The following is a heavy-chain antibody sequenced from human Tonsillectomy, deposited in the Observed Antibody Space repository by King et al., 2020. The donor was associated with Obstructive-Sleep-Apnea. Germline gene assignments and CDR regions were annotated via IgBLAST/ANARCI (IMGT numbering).Heavy chain of an antibody. CDR2: IYYSGST. J-gene: IGHJ4*02. V-gene: IGHV4-59*01. D-gene: IGHD4-17*01. CDR3: ARSLYGDYADYGY. CDR1: GGSISSYY. Sequence: VQLQESGPGLVKPSETLSLTCTVSGGSISSYYWSWIRQPPGKGLEWIGYIYYSGSTNYNPSLKSRVTISVDTSKNQFSLKLSSVTAADTAVYYCARSLYGDYADYGYWGQGTLVTVSS.